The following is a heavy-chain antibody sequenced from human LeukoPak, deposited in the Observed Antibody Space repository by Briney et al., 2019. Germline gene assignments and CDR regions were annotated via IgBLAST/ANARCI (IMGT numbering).Heavy chain of an antibody. CDR1: GGSISSGTYY. CDR3: AREAIY. Sequence: ETLSLTCTVSGGSISSGTYYWAWIRQPPGKGLEWIGTIYHSGSTYYNPSLKSRVTISVDTSKNQFSLKLTSVTAADTAVYYCAREAIYWGQGALVTVSS. CDR2: IYHSGST. V-gene: IGHV4-39*07. J-gene: IGHJ4*02.